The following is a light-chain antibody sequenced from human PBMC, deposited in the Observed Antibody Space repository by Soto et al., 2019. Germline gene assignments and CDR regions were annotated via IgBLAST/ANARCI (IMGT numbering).Light chain of an antibody. CDR2: EGI. V-gene: IGLV2-23*01. Sequence: QSALTQPASVSGSPGQSITISCSGTSSNIGGYNVVSWYQQHPGKAPKVIVYEGIKRPSGVSDRFSGSTSGSTASLTISGLQAEDEAEYYCYSFAGFNTQFGGGTKLTVL. CDR3: YSFAGFNTQ. CDR1: SSNIGGYNV. J-gene: IGLJ2*01.